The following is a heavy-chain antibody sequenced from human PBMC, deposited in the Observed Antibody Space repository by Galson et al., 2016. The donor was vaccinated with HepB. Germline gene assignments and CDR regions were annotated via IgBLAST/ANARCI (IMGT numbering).Heavy chain of an antibody. CDR1: GFTFSFYG. CDR3: ARGTTVTTWDYMDV. CDR2: ISYDGSNK. J-gene: IGHJ6*03. V-gene: IGHV3-30*03. Sequence: SLRLSCAASGFTFSFYGMHWVRQAPGKGLEWVADISYDGSNKYYADSVKGRFTISRGNSRTLLYLQMNSLRPDDTAVYYCARGTTVTTWDYMDVWGKGTTVTVSS. D-gene: IGHD4-17*01.